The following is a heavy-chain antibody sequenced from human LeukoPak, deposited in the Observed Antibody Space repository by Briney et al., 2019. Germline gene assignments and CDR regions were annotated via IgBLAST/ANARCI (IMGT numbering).Heavy chain of an antibody. CDR1: GFSFSSYA. J-gene: IGHJ5*02. D-gene: IGHD2-15*01. CDR3: AKYCSGGNCYSGLS. CDR2: IWFDGSNK. V-gene: IGHV3-33*06. Sequence: GRSLRLSCAASGFSFSSYAIHWVRQAPGKGLEWVAVIWFDGSNKYYAGSVKGRFTISRDNSKNTLFLQMNSLRAEDTAVYYCAKYCSGGNCYSGLSWGQGTLVTVSS.